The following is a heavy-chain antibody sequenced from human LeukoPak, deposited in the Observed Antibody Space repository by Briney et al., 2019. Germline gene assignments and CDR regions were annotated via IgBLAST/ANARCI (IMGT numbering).Heavy chain of an antibody. CDR1: GGSISSYY. D-gene: IGHD3-22*01. CDR2: IYYSGST. Sequence: PSETLSLTCTVSGGSISSYYWSWIRQPPGKGLEWIGYIYYSGSTNYNPSLKSRVTISVDTSKNQFSLKLSSVTAADTAVYYCARVPYYYDSSGSPRADAFDIWGQGTMVTVSS. V-gene: IGHV4-59*08. CDR3: ARVPYYYDSSGSPRADAFDI. J-gene: IGHJ3*02.